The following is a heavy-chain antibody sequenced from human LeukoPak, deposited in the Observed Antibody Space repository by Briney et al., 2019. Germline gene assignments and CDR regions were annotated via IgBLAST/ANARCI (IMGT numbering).Heavy chain of an antibody. Sequence: SETLSLTCTVSGASIRDGGYYWSWIRQHPGKGLEWIGHIYQSGGTHYNPSLKSRVTVSVDTSKNQFSLKLTYVTAADTAVYYCARTYYAHAFWGQGTLVTVSS. CDR1: GASIRDGGYY. CDR2: IYQSGGT. V-gene: IGHV4-31*03. D-gene: IGHD2/OR15-2a*01. J-gene: IGHJ4*02. CDR3: ARTYYAHAF.